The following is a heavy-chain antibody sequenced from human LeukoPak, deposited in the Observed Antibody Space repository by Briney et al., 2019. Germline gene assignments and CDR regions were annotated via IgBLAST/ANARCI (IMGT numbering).Heavy chain of an antibody. CDR3: ARLTVAGLDY. J-gene: IGHJ4*02. V-gene: IGHV3-21*01. Sequence: PGGSLRLSCAASGFTFSSYSMNWVRQAPGKGLEWVSSISGSSSYIYYADSVKGRFTISRDNAKNSLYLQMNSLRAEDTAVYYCARLTVAGLDYWGQGTLVTVSS. CDR2: ISGSSSYI. CDR1: GFTFSSYS. D-gene: IGHD6-19*01.